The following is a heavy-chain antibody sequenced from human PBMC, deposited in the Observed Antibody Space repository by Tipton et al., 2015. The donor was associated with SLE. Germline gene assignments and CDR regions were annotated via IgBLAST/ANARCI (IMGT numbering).Heavy chain of an antibody. CDR3: ARKGMGYYYYYMDV. D-gene: IGHD3-16*01. V-gene: IGHV1-8*01. CDR2: MKPNSGNT. J-gene: IGHJ6*03. CDR1: XYTFTSYD. Sequence: QLVQSGAEVKKPGASVKVSSKASXYTFTSYDINWVRHATGQGLEWMGLMKPNSGNTGYAQKFQGRVTMTRNTSISTAYMELSSLRSEDTAVYYCARKGMGYYYYYMDVWGKGTTVTVSS.